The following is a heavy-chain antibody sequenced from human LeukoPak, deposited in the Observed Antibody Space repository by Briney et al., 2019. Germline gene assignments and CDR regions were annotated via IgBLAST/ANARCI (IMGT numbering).Heavy chain of an antibody. J-gene: IGHJ4*02. CDR2: ISGTGATT. Sequence: GGFLRLSCAGSGFTFNNYAMSWVRQAPGKGLEWVSAISGTGATTYYADSVKGRFAISRDNSKNTLYLQMSSLRAEDTAVYYCAKDQRFGDLDDYRGQGTLVTVSS. CDR3: AKDQRFGDLDDY. V-gene: IGHV3-23*01. D-gene: IGHD3-10*01. CDR1: GFTFNNYA.